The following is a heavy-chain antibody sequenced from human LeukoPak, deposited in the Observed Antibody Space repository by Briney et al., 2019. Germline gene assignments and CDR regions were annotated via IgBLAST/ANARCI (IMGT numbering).Heavy chain of an antibody. V-gene: IGHV4-59*01. Sequence: SETLSLTCTVSGGSISSYYWSWIRQPPGKGREWIGYIYYSGSTNYNPSLKSRVTISVDTSKNQFSLKLSSVTAADTAVYYCARKEVRSYNWFDPWGQGTLVTVSS. D-gene: IGHD3-22*01. CDR2: IYYSGST. CDR3: ARKEVRSYNWFDP. CDR1: GGSISSYY. J-gene: IGHJ5*02.